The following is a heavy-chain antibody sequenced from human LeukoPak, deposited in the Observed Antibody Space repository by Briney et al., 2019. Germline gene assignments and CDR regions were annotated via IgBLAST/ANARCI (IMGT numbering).Heavy chain of an antibody. CDR1: GFPFSSYA. CDR2: ISGSGGST. D-gene: IGHD3-9*01. CDR3: AKGLLRYFDWLPPTVPVAQEGLPYYYGMDV. J-gene: IGHJ6*02. V-gene: IGHV3-23*01. Sequence: PGGSLRLSCAASGFPFSSYAMSWVRQAPGKGLEWVSAISGSGGSTYYAASVKGRFTISIDNSQNTLYLQMNSLRAEDTAVYYCAKGLLRYFDWLPPTVPVAQEGLPYYYGMDVWGQGTTVTVSS.